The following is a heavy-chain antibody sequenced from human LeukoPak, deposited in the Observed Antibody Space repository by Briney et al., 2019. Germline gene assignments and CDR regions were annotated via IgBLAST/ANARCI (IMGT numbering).Heavy chain of an antibody. CDR3: ARDNARITMVRGVPFDY. CDR1: GYTFTSYG. Sequence: GASVKVSCKASGYTFTSYGISWVRQAPGQGLEWMGWISAYNGNTNYAQKLQGRVTMTTDTSTSTAYMELMSLRSDDTAVYYCARDNARITMVRGVPFDYWGQGTLVTVSS. D-gene: IGHD3-10*01. CDR2: ISAYNGNT. V-gene: IGHV1-18*01. J-gene: IGHJ4*02.